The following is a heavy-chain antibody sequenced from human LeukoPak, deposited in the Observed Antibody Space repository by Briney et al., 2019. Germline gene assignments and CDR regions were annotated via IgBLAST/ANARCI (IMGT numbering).Heavy chain of an antibody. Sequence: GGSLRLSCVASGFTFDDYGMSWVRQAPGKGLEWVCGITWNGGNTGFADSVKGRFTISRDNAKNPLYLQMNNLRAEDTALYYCARRIAVAGGGTAFDLWGQGTMVTVSS. V-gene: IGHV3-20*04. CDR1: GFTFDDYG. CDR2: ITWNGGNT. CDR3: ARRIAVAGGGTAFDL. D-gene: IGHD6-19*01. J-gene: IGHJ3*01.